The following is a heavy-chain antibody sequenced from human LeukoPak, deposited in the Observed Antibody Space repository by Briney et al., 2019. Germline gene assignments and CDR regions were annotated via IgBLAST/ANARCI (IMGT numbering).Heavy chain of an antibody. Sequence: SETLSLTCTVSGGSINSALYYWAWIRQTPEQQLEWIGSVSHDGITKYSPSLTSRVTMSVDTSKNQFSLRLSSVTAADTAVYYCARHACTGNSCTGYFDYWGLGNLVTVSS. CDR1: GGSINSALYY. V-gene: IGHV4-39*01. J-gene: IGHJ4*02. CDR2: VSHDGIT. CDR3: ARHACTGNSCTGYFDY. D-gene: IGHD2-2*01.